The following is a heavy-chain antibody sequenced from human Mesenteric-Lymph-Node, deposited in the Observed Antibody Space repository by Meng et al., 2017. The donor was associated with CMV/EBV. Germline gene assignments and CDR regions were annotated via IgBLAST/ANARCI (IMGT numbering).Heavy chain of an antibody. CDR3: ARGSGSYKFGYYFDS. V-gene: IGHV3-21*01. Sequence: SGFTFTSSAMTWFRQAPAKGLEWVSSIICGCTHIYSADSLLGRFTISRDNAKNSLYLQMHSLRAEDTAVYYCARGSGSYKFGYYFDSWGQGALVTVSS. CDR2: IICGCTHI. CDR1: GFTFTSSA. D-gene: IGHD1-26*01. J-gene: IGHJ4*02.